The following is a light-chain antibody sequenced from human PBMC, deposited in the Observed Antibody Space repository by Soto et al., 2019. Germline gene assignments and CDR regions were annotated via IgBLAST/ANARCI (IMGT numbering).Light chain of an antibody. J-gene: IGKJ1*01. CDR1: QSVSTY. CDR2: AAS. Sequence: DIHMTQSPYSLSTTFGDRVTITFRTSQSVSTYLNWYQQRPGKVPKLLIYAASSLRSGVPSRFTASAFGTDFTLTISSLQPEDVATYYCQHYGRAPAPWTFGQGTKVDIK. CDR3: QHYGRAPAPWT. V-gene: IGKV1-27*01.